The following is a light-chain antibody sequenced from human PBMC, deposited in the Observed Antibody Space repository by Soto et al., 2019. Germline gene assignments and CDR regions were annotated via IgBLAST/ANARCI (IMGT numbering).Light chain of an antibody. J-gene: IGKJ1*01. Sequence: DIQMTQSPSTLSGSVGDRVTITCRASQTISSWLAWYQQKPGKAPKRLIYKASTLKSGVPSRFSGSGSGTEFTLTISSLQPDDFATYSCQHYNSYSEAFGQGTKVELK. CDR2: KAS. CDR1: QTISSW. V-gene: IGKV1-5*03. CDR3: QHYNSYSEA.